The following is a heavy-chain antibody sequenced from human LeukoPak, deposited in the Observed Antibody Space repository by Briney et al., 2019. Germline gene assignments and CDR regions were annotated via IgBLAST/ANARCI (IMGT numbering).Heavy chain of an antibody. J-gene: IGHJ4*02. D-gene: IGHD1-26*01. CDR1: GYTFTGYY. CDR3: ARREPALRQLDY. CDR2: INPNSGGT. Sequence: ASVKVSCKASGYTFTGYYMHWVRQAPGQGLEWMGWINPNSGGTNYAQKFQGRVTMTRDTSISTAYMELSRLRSDDMAVYYCARREPALRQLDYWGQGTLVTVSS. V-gene: IGHV1-2*02.